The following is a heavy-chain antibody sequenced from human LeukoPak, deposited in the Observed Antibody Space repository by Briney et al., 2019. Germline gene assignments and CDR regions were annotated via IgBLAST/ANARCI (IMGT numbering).Heavy chain of an antibody. CDR1: GYTFTGYY. J-gene: IGHJ4*02. V-gene: IGHV1-2*02. Sequence: GASVKVSCKASGYTFTGYYMHWVRQAPGQGLEWMGWINPNSGGANYAQKFQGRVTMTRDTSISTAYMELSRLRSDDTAVYYCARGPLLRKDLTAWTRGSGSYNLPYWGQGTLVTVSS. CDR3: ARGPLLRKDLTAWTRGSGSYNLPY. D-gene: IGHD3-10*01. CDR2: INPNSGGA.